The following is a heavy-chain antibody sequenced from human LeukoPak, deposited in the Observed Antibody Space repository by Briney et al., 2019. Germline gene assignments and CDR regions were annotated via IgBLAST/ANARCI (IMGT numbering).Heavy chain of an antibody. Sequence: ETLSLTFAVYGGSFSGYSWSWIRQPPGKGLGWVGEINHSGSTNYNPSLKSRVTISVDTSKNQFSLKLSSVTAADTAAYYCARVFQRHGLVTPDDAFDIWGQGTMVTVSS. J-gene: IGHJ3*02. CDR3: ARVFQRHGLVTPDDAFDI. CDR2: INHSGST. V-gene: IGHV4-34*01. CDR1: GGSFSGYS. D-gene: IGHD4-23*01.